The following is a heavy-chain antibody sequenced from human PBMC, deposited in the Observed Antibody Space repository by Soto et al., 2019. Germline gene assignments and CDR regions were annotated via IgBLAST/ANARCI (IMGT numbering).Heavy chain of an antibody. Sequence: EVQLVESGGGLGQPGGSRRLPCAASGFTFSTYWMTWVREPPGKGLEWVASRNQDGSERYYVDSVRGRLTISRDNAKNSLYLQMNRMRAEDTAVYYCVCGGNFFVYWGQGTLVTVSP. CDR2: RNQDGSER. V-gene: IGHV3-7*01. J-gene: IGHJ4*02. CDR3: VCGGNFFVY. D-gene: IGHD3-16*01. CDR1: GFTFSTYW.